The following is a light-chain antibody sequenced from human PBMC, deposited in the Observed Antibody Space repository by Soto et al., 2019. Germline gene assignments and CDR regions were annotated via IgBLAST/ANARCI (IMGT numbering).Light chain of an antibody. CDR1: KSDIGVYDF. CDR2: EVV. V-gene: IGLV2-8*01. J-gene: IGLJ1*01. Sequence: QSALTQPPSASGSPGQSVTISCTGTKSDIGVYDFVSWCQHHPGKAPRLIIYEVVQRPSGVPDRFSGSKSGNTASLTVSGLQAADEADYFCKSYAGSNTYVFGSGTKGTVL. CDR3: KSYAGSNTYV.